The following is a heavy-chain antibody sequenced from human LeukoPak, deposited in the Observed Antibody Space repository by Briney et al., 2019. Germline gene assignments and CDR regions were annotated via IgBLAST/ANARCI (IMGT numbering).Heavy chain of an antibody. J-gene: IGHJ6*02. D-gene: IGHD3-16*01. CDR2: INWHGGTI. Sequence: PGGSLRLSCAASGFTFNDYAMYWVRQAPGKGLEWVSGINWHGGTIGYADSVKGRFTISRDNAKNSLYLQMNSLRAEDTALYYCAKALLYEGNHYYYGMDVWGQGTTVTVSS. CDR3: AKALLYEGNHYYYGMDV. CDR1: GFTFNDYA. V-gene: IGHV3-9*01.